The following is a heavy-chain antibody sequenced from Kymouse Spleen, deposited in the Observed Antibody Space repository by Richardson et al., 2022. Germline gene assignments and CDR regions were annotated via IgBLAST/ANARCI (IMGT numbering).Heavy chain of an antibody. J-gene: IGHJ4*02. CDR2: IKQDGSEK. D-gene: IGHD2-21*02. Sequence: EVQLVESGGGLVQPGGSLRLSCAASGFTFSSYWMSWVRQAPGKGLEWVANIKQDGSEKYYVDSVKGRFTISRDNAKNSLYLQMNSLRAEDTAVYYCARGRDCGGDCYSDYFDYWGQGTLVTVSS. CDR1: GFTFSSYW. V-gene: IGHV3-7*01. CDR3: ARGRDCGGDCYSDYFDY.